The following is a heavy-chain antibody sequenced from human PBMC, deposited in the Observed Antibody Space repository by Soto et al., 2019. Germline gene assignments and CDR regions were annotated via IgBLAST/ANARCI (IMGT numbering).Heavy chain of an antibody. V-gene: IGHV5-51*01. CDR1: GYSFTSYW. Sequence: PGESLKISCKGSGYSFTSYWIGWVRQMPGKGLEWMGIIYPGDSDTRYSPSFQGQVTISADKSISTAYLQWSSLKASDTAMYYCASGYCSGGSCSRYGMDVWGQGTNVTVSS. CDR2: IYPGDSDT. J-gene: IGHJ6*02. D-gene: IGHD2-15*01. CDR3: ASGYCSGGSCSRYGMDV.